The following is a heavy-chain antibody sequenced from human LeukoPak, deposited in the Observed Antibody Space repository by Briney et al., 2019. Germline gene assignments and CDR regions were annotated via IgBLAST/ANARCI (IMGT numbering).Heavy chain of an antibody. CDR3: AKGSPAILYYCMDV. CDR1: GFSFSNYA. V-gene: IGHV3-23*01. D-gene: IGHD2-21*01. J-gene: IGHJ6*03. CDR2: IIGTGAGT. Sequence: QTGGSLRLSCAASGFSFSNYAMTWVRQAPGKGLEWVSAIIGTGAGTYYADSVKGRFTISRDNSKNTLYLQMNSLRAEDTAVYYCAKGSPAILYYCMDVWGKGTTVTVSS.